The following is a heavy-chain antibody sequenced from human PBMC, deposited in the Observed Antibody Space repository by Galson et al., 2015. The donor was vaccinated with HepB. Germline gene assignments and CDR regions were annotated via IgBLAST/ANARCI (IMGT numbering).Heavy chain of an antibody. Sequence: SVKVSCKASGFTLRSSAVQWLRQARGQRLEWIGWIVVGNGNIHYAQKFHERVTITRDMSTSTAYMELCSLRSEDTAVYYCAADPDYDFWGIHGYGLDVWGQGTTVTVSS. D-gene: IGHD3-3*01. J-gene: IGHJ6*02. CDR3: AADPDYDFWGIHGYGLDV. V-gene: IGHV1-58*01. CDR2: IVVGNGNI. CDR1: GFTLRSSA.